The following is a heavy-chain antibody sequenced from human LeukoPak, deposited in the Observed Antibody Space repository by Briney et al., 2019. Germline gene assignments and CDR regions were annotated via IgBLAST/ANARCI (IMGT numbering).Heavy chain of an antibody. CDR1: GFTFSSYD. D-gene: IGHD4/OR15-4a*01. Sequence: GGSLRLSCAASGFTFSSYDMYWVRQAPGKGLEWVAFRRYNGTKKYCADSVKGRFTISRDNSKNTLYLQMNSLRAEDTAVYYCAKTGGAISYSWGQGTLVTVSS. CDR3: AKTGGAISYS. J-gene: IGHJ4*02. V-gene: IGHV3-30*02. CDR2: RRYNGTKK.